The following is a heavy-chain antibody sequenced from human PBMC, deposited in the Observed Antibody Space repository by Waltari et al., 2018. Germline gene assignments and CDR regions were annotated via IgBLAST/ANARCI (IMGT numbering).Heavy chain of an antibody. CDR1: XXTFTXXX. CDR2: RXPXSGNT. Sequence: QVQLVQXXAEVKKPXXXVKVSXXXSXXTFTXXXXNXVRQATGQGLEWMGWRXPXSGNTGYXQKFQGRVTITRNTSXXTAYMEXXSLRSEDTXXXYCAXXXRGSGFGXWGQGTLXXXXS. V-gene: IGHV1-8*03. J-gene: IGHJ4*02. D-gene: IGHD3-10*01. CDR3: AXXXRGSGFGX.